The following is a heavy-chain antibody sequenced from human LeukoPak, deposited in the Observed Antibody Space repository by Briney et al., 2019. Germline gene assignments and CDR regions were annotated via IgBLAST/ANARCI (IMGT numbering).Heavy chain of an antibody. J-gene: IGHJ4*02. V-gene: IGHV4-61*08. CDR1: GGSISSGGYY. Sequence: SQTLSLTCTVSGGSISSGGYYWSWIRQHPGKGLEWIGYIYYSGSTNYNPSLKSRVTISVDTSKNQFSLELSSVTAADTAVYYCARGGGSYDSWSGPVDYWGQGTLVTVSS. CDR2: IYYSGST. D-gene: IGHD3-3*01. CDR3: ARGGGSYDSWSGPVDY.